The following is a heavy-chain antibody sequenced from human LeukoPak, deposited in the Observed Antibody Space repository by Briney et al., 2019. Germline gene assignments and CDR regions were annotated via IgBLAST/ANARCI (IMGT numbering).Heavy chain of an antibody. J-gene: IGHJ5*02. D-gene: IGHD3-22*01. V-gene: IGHV4-30-4*01. CDR1: GGSISSGDYY. CDR3: ARPYYYDSRIDP. Sequence: SETLSLTCTVSGGSISSGDYYWSWIRQLPGKGLEWIAYMYYSGSTYYNPSLESRVTMSADTSKNQLSLKLSSVTAADTAVYYCARPYYYDSRIDPWGQGILVTVSS. CDR2: MYYSGST.